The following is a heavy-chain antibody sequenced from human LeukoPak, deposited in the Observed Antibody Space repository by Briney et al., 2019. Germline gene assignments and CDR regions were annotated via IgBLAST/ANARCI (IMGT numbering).Heavy chain of an antibody. CDR2: VNPNTGGT. J-gene: IGHJ4*02. D-gene: IGHD4-23*01. Sequence: ALMKLSCKASGFTFTGYYFHWVRQAPGQGLEWMGWVNPNTGGTNYAQMFQGRVTMTRDTSISTAYMELSRLTSDDTAVYYCARDSYGGNWSLGYWGQGTLVTVSS. CDR3: ARDSYGGNWSLGY. CDR1: GFTFTGYY. V-gene: IGHV1-2*02.